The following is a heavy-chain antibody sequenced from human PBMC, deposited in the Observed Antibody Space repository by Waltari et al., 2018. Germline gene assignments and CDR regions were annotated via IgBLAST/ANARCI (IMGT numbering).Heavy chain of an antibody. CDR2: LRNTGGT. Sequence: HVQLQESGPGLVKPSETLSLTCTVSGDFPSDYPWTCTRQAPGKGLEWIADLRNTGGTKCTPSLESRVTVSSVTSKKQFSLRLTSVTAADTAVYYCARLPTKYYDSIGWGFFDQWGQGILVTVSS. V-gene: IGHV4-59*08. CDR1: GDFPSDYP. D-gene: IGHD3-22*01. J-gene: IGHJ4*02. CDR3: ARLPTKYYDSIGWGFFDQ.